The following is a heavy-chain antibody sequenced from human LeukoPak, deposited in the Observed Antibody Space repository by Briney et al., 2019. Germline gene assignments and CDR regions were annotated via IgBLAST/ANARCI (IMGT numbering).Heavy chain of an antibody. J-gene: IGHJ4*02. D-gene: IGHD2-2*01. CDR1: GFTFSSYA. Sequence: GGSLRLSCAASGFTFSSYAMSWVRQAPGKGLEWVSSIGSSGANIYYADSVKGRFTISRDNSKNTLDLQMNNLRGEDTAVYYCAKNLWRLPAAPFRGADYWGQGTLVTVSS. V-gene: IGHV3-23*01. CDR3: AKNLWRLPAAPFRGADY. CDR2: IGSSGANI.